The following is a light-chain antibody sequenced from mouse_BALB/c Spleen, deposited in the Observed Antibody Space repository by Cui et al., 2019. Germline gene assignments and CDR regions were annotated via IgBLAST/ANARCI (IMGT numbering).Light chain of an antibody. CDR2: NTS. J-gene: IGKJ4*01. CDR3: LQYDNLLCT. Sequence: DILMPQSTSIASASRGKKTTISSKTTHNSNKYMAWYQHKPGKGPKLLIHNTSTLHPGIPARFSGSGSGRDYSFSISNLEAEDVATYYCLQYDNLLCTFGSGTKLEIK. CDR1: HNSNKY. V-gene: IGKV19-93*01.